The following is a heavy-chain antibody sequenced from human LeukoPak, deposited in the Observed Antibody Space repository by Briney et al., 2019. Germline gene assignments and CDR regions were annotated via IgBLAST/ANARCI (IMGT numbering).Heavy chain of an antibody. V-gene: IGHV4-39*01. CDR1: GGSISSSSYY. J-gene: IGHJ5*02. Sequence: SETLSLTCTVSGGSISSSSYYWGWIRQPPGKGLEWIGSIYYSGSTYYNPSLKSRVTISVDTPKNQFSLKLSSVTAADTAVYYCARHSQRGSHNWFDPWGQGTLVTVSS. CDR2: IYYSGST. CDR3: ARHSQRGSHNWFDP. D-gene: IGHD1-26*01.